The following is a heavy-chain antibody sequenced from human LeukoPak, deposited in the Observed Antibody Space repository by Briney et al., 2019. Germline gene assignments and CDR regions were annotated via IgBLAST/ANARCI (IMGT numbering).Heavy chain of an antibody. CDR2: IQYDGSTK. CDR1: GVTFSSYG. D-gene: IGHD2-2*02. Sequence: PGGSLRLSCAASGVTFSSYGMHWVRQAPGKGLEWVAFIQYDGSTKYYADSVKGRFTISRDNSKNTLYLQMNSLRAEDTAVYYCAKDPYCSSSSCYTWWFDPWGQGTLVTVSA. CDR3: AKDPYCSSSSCYTWWFDP. J-gene: IGHJ5*02. V-gene: IGHV3-30*02.